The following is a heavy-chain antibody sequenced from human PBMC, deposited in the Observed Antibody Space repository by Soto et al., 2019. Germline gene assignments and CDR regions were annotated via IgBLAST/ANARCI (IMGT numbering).Heavy chain of an antibody. CDR3: SRTVGSGSTPRTFDI. V-gene: IGHV4-4*07. CDR2: IYTSGST. D-gene: IGHD1-26*01. J-gene: IGHJ3*02. CDR1: GGSISSYY. Sequence: SEPLSLTCTVSGGSISSYYWSWIRQHAGKGLEWIWRIYTSGSTNYKPYLKRRVTMSVDTAKNQFSLKLSSVTAADTAVYYCSRTVGSGSTPRTFDIGGQGTMVT.